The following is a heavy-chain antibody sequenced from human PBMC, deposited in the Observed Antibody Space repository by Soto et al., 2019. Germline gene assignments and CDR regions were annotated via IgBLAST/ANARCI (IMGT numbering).Heavy chain of an antibody. CDR2: IYPGDSDT. D-gene: IGHD2-15*01. Sequence: GESLKISCKGSGYSFTNYWIGWVRQMPGKGLEWMGIIYPGDSDTRYSPSFQGQVTISADKSISTAYLQWSSLKASDTAVYYCARSREKDTPDFDYWGQGTLVTVSS. CDR3: ARSREKDTPDFDY. CDR1: GYSFTNYW. J-gene: IGHJ4*02. V-gene: IGHV5-51*01.